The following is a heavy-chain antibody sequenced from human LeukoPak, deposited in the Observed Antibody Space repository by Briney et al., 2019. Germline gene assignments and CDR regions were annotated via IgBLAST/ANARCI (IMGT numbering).Heavy chain of an antibody. CDR2: IYSSGTT. CDR1: GGSISSGTYN. CDR3: ARERGTTVVRWDY. J-gene: IGHJ4*02. V-gene: IGHV4-61*02. Sequence: PSQTLSLTCTVSGGSISSGTYNWSWIRQPAGKGLEWIGRIYSSGTTNYNPSLKSRVTISLDTSKNQFSLRLSSVTAADTAVYYCARERGTTVVRWDYWGQGTQVTVSS. D-gene: IGHD4-23*01.